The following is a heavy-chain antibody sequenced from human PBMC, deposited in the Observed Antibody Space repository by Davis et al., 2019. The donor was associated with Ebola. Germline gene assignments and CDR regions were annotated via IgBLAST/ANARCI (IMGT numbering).Heavy chain of an antibody. D-gene: IGHD2-2*01. CDR2: INPNSGGT. V-gene: IGHV1-2*02. J-gene: IGHJ3*02. Sequence: ASVKVSCKASGYTFTGYYMHWVRQAPGQGLEWMGWINPNSGGTNYAQKSQGRVTMTRDTSISTAYMELSRLRSDDTAVYYCARDGCSSTSCYRDAFDIWGQGTMVTVSS. CDR3: ARDGCSSTSCYRDAFDI. CDR1: GYTFTGYY.